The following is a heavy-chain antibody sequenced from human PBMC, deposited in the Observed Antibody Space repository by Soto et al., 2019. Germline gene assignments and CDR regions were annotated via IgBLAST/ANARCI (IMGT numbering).Heavy chain of an antibody. CDR3: AKGLAAAVDY. CDR1: GFTFSSYG. Sequence: GGSLRLSCAASGFTFSSYGMHWVRQAPGKGLEWVAVISYDGSNKYYADSVKGRFTISRDNSKNTLYLQMNSLRAEDTAVYYCAKGLAAAVDYWGQGTLVTVSS. J-gene: IGHJ4*02. CDR2: ISYDGSNK. V-gene: IGHV3-30*18. D-gene: IGHD6-13*01.